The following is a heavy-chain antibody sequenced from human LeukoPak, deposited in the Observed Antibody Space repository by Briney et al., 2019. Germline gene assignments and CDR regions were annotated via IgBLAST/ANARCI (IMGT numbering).Heavy chain of an antibody. V-gene: IGHV4-39*07. Sequence: SETLSLTCTVSGGSISSSSDYWGWIRQPPGKGLEWTGSIYYSGSTLYNPSLKSRVTISVDTSKNQFSLKLSSVTAADTAVYYCAREGGGGAVALDYWGQGTLVTVSS. CDR1: GGSISSSSDY. J-gene: IGHJ4*02. CDR2: IYYSGST. D-gene: IGHD6-19*01. CDR3: AREGGGGAVALDY.